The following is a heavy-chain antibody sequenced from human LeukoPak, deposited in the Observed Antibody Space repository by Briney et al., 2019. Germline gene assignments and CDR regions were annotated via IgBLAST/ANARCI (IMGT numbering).Heavy chain of an antibody. CDR1: GFTFSSYA. CDR2: ISSSSSTI. J-gene: IGHJ4*02. Sequence: GGSLRLSCAASGFTFSSYAMSWVRQAPGKGLEWFSYISSSSSTIYYADSVKGRFTISRDNAKNSLYLQMNSLRVEDTAVYYCARDESYFDYWGQGTLVTVSS. V-gene: IGHV3-48*01. CDR3: ARDESYFDY.